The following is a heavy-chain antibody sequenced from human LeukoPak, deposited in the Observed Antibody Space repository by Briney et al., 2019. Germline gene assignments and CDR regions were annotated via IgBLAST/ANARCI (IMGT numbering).Heavy chain of an antibody. D-gene: IGHD6-13*01. CDR2: IHSGGTT. CDR1: GGSMNNDY. V-gene: IGHV4-4*07. Sequence: PSETLSLTCTVSGGSMNNDYFTWIRQPAGKGLEWIGRIHSGGTTNYNPSLKSRVTISVDTSKNQFSLKLSSVTAADTAVYYCAREAYGIAAAGLDYWGQGTLVTVSS. J-gene: IGHJ4*02. CDR3: AREAYGIAAAGLDY.